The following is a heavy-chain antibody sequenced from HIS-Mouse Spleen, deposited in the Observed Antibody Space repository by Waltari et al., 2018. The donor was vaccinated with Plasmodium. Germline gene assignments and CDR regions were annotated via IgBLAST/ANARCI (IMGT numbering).Heavy chain of an antibody. CDR3: AKDFCSGGSCLGLFDY. J-gene: IGHJ4*02. CDR1: GFTFDDYA. CDR2: ISWNSGSI. D-gene: IGHD2-15*01. Sequence: EVQLVESGGGLVQPGRSLRLSCAASGFTFDDYAMHWVRQAQGKGWELVSGISWNSGSIGYADSVKGRFTSAIDNAKNSLYLQMNSLRAEDTALYYCAKDFCSGGSCLGLFDYWGQGTLVTVSS. V-gene: IGHV3-9*01.